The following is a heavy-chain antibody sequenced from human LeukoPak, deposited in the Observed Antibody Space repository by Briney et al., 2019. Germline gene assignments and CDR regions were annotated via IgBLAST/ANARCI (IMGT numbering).Heavy chain of an antibody. Sequence: PGGSLRLSCEASGFLFDDYGLSWVRQVPGTGLEWVSGIDWSGEKTYYSDSVKGRFTISRDNAQKSLYLQMNSLKVEDSALYYCAREVTGGLELFNWFDPWGQGTLVTVSS. D-gene: IGHD1-7*01. CDR1: GFLFDDYG. V-gene: IGHV3-20*04. J-gene: IGHJ5*02. CDR2: IDWSGEKT. CDR3: AREVTGGLELFNWFDP.